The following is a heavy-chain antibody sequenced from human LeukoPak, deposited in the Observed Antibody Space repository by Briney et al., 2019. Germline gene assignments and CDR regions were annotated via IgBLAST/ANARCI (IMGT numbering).Heavy chain of an antibody. J-gene: IGHJ6*02. CDR1: GCTLTELS. CDR3: ATEFGPTPRVVVVPAAPRGYYYYGMDV. D-gene: IGHD2-2*01. CDR2: FDPEDGET. V-gene: IGHV1-24*01. Sequence: ASVKVSCKVSGCTLTELSMHWVRQAPGKGLEGMGGFDPEDGETIYAQKFQGRVTMTEDTPTDTAYMELSSLRSEDTAVYYCATEFGPTPRVVVVPAAPRGYYYYGMDVWGQGTTVTVSS.